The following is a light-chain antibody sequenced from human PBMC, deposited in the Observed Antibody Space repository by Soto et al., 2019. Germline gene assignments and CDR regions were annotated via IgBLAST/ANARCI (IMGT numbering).Light chain of an antibody. V-gene: IGKV1-5*03. CDR1: QSISSW. Sequence: DIQMTHSPSTLSASVLDRVTITFRASQSISSWLALYQQKPGKAPKLLIYKASSLESGVPSRFSGSGSGTEFTLTISSLQPDDFATYYCQKYNSYSGKFGQGTKVDIK. CDR2: KAS. J-gene: IGKJ1*01. CDR3: QKYNSYSGK.